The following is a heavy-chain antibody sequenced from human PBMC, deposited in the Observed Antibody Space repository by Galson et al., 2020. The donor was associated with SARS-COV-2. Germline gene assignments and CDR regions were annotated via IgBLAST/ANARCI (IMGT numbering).Heavy chain of an antibody. CDR2: ISGTTTTI. J-gene: IGHJ6*02. CDR1: GFTFSDYY. D-gene: IGHD2-2*01. V-gene: IGHV3-11*01. CDR3: ARGTRRIMDV. Sequence: GDSLKISCAASGFTFSDYYMTWIRQAPGKGLEWISYISGTTTTIYYADSVKGRFTISRDNAENSLYLQMNSLRAEDTAVYYCARGTRRIMDVWGQGTTVTVSS.